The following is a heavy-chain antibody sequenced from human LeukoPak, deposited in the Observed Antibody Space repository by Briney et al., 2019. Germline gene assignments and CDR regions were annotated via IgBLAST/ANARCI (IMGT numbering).Heavy chain of an antibody. CDR1: GFTVSSNY. J-gene: IGHJ6*02. CDR2: IYTVGNT. V-gene: IGHV3-53*01. D-gene: IGHD3-9*01. Sequence: GGSLRLSCAASGFTVSSNYMSWVRQAPGRGLEWVSVIYTVGNTYYAESVKGRFTISRDNSKNTLYLQMNSLRAEDTAVYYCARDLRYFDWSTTLGAYGMDVWGQGTTVTVSS. CDR3: ARDLRYFDWSTTLGAYGMDV.